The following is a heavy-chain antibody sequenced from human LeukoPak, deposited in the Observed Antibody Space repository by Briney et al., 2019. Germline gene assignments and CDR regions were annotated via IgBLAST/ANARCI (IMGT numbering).Heavy chain of an antibody. Sequence: SETLSLTCAVYGGSFSGYYWSWIRQPPGKGLEWIGEINHSESTNYNPSLKSRVTISVDTSKNQFSLKLSSVTAADTAVYYCARGSGYKSRNWFDPWGQGTLVTVSS. CDR3: ARGSGYKSRNWFDP. CDR1: GGSFSGYY. V-gene: IGHV4-34*01. J-gene: IGHJ5*02. D-gene: IGHD1-14*01. CDR2: INHSEST.